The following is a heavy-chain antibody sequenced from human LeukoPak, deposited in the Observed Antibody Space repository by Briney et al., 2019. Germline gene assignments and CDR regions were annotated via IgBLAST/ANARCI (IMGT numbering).Heavy chain of an antibody. CDR1: GFAFNTYS. CDR3: ARGPMVRGVFIRRSKSGYFDY. Sequence: GGSLRLSCAASGFAFNTYSMNWVRQAPGKGLEWVSFIFSSSTYIYYTDSVKGRFTISRDNAKNSLYLQMNSLRAEDTAVYYCARGPMVRGVFIRRSKSGYFDYWGQGTLVTVSS. J-gene: IGHJ4*02. D-gene: IGHD3-10*01. V-gene: IGHV3-21*01. CDR2: IFSSSTYI.